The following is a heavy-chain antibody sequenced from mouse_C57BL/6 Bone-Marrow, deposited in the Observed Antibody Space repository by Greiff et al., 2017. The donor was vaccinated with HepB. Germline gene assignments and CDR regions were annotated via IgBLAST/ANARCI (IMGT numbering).Heavy chain of an antibody. Sequence: VQLKESVAELVRPGASVKLSCTASGFNIKNTYMHWVKQRPEQGLEWIGRIDPANGNTKYAPKFQGKATITADTSSNTAYLQLSSLTSEDTAIYYCASPYYGSSPRYFDYWGQGTTLTVSS. J-gene: IGHJ2*01. D-gene: IGHD1-1*01. CDR1: GFNIKNTY. CDR2: IDPANGNT. CDR3: ASPYYGSSPRYFDY. V-gene: IGHV14-3*01.